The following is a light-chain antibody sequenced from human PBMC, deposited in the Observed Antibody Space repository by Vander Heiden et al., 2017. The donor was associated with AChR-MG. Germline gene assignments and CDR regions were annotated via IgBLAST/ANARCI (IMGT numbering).Light chain of an antibody. CDR1: SSNIGSHT. J-gene: IGLJ1*01. Sequence: QSVLTQPPSASGTPGQRVPISCSGSSSNIGSHTVNWYQQLPGTAPNLLIYTNNQRPSGVPDRFSVSKSGTSASLAISGLQSEDEADYYCAAWDDSLNGYVFGTETKVTVL. V-gene: IGLV1-44*01. CDR3: AAWDDSLNGYV. CDR2: TNN.